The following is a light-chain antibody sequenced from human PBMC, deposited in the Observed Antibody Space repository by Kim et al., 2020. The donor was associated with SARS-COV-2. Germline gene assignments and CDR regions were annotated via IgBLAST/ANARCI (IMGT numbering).Light chain of an antibody. CDR1: QSVNTN. V-gene: IGKV3-15*01. J-gene: IGKJ4*01. Sequence: EIVMTQSPATLSVSPGERATLFCRASQSVNTNLAWYQQKPGQAPRLLIYGVSNRATDIPARFSGSGSGTEFTLTITSLQSEDFAVYYCQQHDVWPITFGGGTKVDIK. CDR3: QQHDVWPIT. CDR2: GVS.